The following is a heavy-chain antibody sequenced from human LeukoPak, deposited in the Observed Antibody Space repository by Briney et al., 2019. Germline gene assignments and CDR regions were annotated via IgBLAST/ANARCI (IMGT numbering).Heavy chain of an antibody. CDR3: ARGGPRYCSSTSCYPPRY. D-gene: IGHD2-2*01. Sequence: SETLSLTCTVSGDSISSYYWSWLRQPPGKGLEWLGYIYYSGRTNYNPSLKSRVTISVDTSKNQFSLKLSSVTAADTAVYYCARGGPRYCSSTSCYPPRYWGQGTLVTVSS. J-gene: IGHJ4*02. CDR1: GDSISSYY. CDR2: IYYSGRT. V-gene: IGHV4-59*01.